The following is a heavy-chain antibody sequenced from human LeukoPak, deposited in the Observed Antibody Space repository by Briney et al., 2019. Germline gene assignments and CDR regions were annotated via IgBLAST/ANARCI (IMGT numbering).Heavy chain of an antibody. V-gene: IGHV3-48*04. Sequence: GGSLRLSCAASGFTFSSYAMHWVRQAPGKGLEWVSYISSSSSTIYYADSVKGRFTISRDNAKNTLYLQMNSLRAEDTAVYYCARESRGWFGELLGYWGQGTLVTVSS. CDR3: ARESRGWFGELLGY. J-gene: IGHJ4*02. D-gene: IGHD3-10*01. CDR2: ISSSSSTI. CDR1: GFTFSSYA.